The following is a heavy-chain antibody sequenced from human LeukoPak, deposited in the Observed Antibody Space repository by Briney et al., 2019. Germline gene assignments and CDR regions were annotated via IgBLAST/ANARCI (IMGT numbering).Heavy chain of an antibody. CDR2: INPSGGST. J-gene: IGHJ6*03. D-gene: IGHD5-24*01. CDR1: GYTFTSYY. V-gene: IGHV1-46*01. CDR3: ARIAEMANYYYYMDV. Sequence: GASVKVSCKASGYTFTSYYMHWVRQAPGQGLEWMGIINPSGGSTSYAQKFQGRVTMTRDMSTSTAYMELSSLRSEDTAVYYCARIAEMANYYYYMDVWGKGTTVTISS.